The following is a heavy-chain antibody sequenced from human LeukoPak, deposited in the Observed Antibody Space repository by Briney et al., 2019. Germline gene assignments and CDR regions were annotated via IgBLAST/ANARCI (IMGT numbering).Heavy chain of an antibody. J-gene: IGHJ5*02. CDR2: INPNSGGT. CDR3: ARDITMVRGVIKTLNWFDP. Sequence: ASVKVSCKASGYTFTGHYMHWVRQAPGQGLEWMGWINPNSGGTNYAQKFQGRVTMTRDTSISTAYMELSRLRSDDTAVYYCARDITMVRGVIKTLNWFDPWGQGTLVTVSS. V-gene: IGHV1-2*02. D-gene: IGHD3-10*01. CDR1: GYTFTGHY.